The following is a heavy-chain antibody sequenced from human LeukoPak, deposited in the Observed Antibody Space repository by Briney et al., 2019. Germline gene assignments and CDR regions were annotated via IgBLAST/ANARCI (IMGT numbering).Heavy chain of an antibody. CDR1: GFTFSSYA. D-gene: IGHD5-24*01. V-gene: IGHV3-30-3*01. J-gene: IGHJ4*02. Sequence: GGSLRLSCAASGFTFSSYAMHWVRQAPGKGLEWVAVISYDGSNKYYADSVKGRFTISRDNSKNTLYLQMNSLRAEDTAVYYCASIQMAPKHYDCWGQGTLVTVSS. CDR3: ASIQMAPKHYDC. CDR2: ISYDGSNK.